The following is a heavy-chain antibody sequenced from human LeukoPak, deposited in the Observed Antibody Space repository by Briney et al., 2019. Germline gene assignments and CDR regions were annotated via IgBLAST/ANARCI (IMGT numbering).Heavy chain of an antibody. V-gene: IGHV3-30-3*01. CDR2: ISYDGSNK. D-gene: IGHD1-26*01. Sequence: PGRSLRLSCAASGFTFSSYAMHWVRQAPGKGLEWVAVISYDGSNKYYADSVKGRFTISRDNSKNTLYLQMNSLRAEDTAVYYCAKAGFRVGATEYYFDYWGQGTLVTVSS. J-gene: IGHJ4*02. CDR1: GFTFSSYA. CDR3: AKAGFRVGATEYYFDY.